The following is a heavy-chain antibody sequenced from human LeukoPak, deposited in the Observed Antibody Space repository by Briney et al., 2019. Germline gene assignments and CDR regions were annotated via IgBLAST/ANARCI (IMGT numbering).Heavy chain of an antibody. D-gene: IGHD1-1*01. CDR3: ARVTWERDAFDI. Sequence: SQTLSLTCTVSGGSISSGGYYWSWIRQHPGKGLEWIGYIYYSGSTYYNPSLKSRVTISVDTSKNQFSLKLSSVTAADTAVYYCARVTWERDAFDIWGQGTMVTVSS. CDR2: IYYSGST. CDR1: GGSISSGGYY. V-gene: IGHV4-31*03. J-gene: IGHJ3*02.